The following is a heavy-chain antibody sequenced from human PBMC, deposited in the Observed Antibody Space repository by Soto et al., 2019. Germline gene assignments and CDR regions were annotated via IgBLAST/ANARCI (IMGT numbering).Heavy chain of an antibody. V-gene: IGHV1-69*08. Sequence: QVQLVQSGAEVKKPGSSVKVSCKASGGTFSSYTISWVRQAPGQGLEWMGRIIPILGIANYAQKFQGRVTITADKSTSTAYRELSSLRSEDTAVYYCARDGGGLYASFDYWGQGTLVTVSS. CDR2: IIPILGIA. J-gene: IGHJ4*02. CDR1: GGTFSSYT. D-gene: IGHD2-8*01. CDR3: ARDGGGLYASFDY.